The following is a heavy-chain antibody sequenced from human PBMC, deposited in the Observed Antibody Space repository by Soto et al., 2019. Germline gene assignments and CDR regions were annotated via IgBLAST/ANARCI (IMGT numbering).Heavy chain of an antibody. CDR3: ARGGGYYYYYGMDV. CDR1: GGSISSYY. J-gene: IGHJ6*02. CDR2: IYYSGST. V-gene: IGHV4-59*01. Sequence: QVQLQESGPGLVKPSETLSLTCTVSGGSISSYYWSWIRQPPGKGLEWIGYIYYSGSTNYNPSLTGGASTSLDKPKNQYSLKLSSLSAADTAVYYWARGGGYYYYYGMDVWGQGTTVTVSS. D-gene: IGHD3-16*01.